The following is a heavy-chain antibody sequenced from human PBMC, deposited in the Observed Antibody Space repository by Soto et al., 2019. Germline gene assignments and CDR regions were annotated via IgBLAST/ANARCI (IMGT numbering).Heavy chain of an antibody. Sequence: PSETLSLTCAFYGVSFSGYYWSCIRHPPGKWLEWIGEINHSGSTNYNPSLKSRVTISVDTYKNQFSLKLSSVTAADTAVYYCASPLPLRGVLMHAFDVWGQGASVSVSS. V-gene: IGHV4-34*01. CDR3: ASPLPLRGVLMHAFDV. J-gene: IGHJ3*01. D-gene: IGHD3-10*01. CDR2: INHSGST. CDR1: GVSFSGYY.